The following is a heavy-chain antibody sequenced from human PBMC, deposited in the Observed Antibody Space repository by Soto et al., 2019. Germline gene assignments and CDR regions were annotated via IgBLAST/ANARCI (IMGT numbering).Heavy chain of an antibody. D-gene: IGHD1-26*01. J-gene: IGHJ5*02. CDR2: IIPIFGTA. CDR1: GGTFSRYA. V-gene: IGHV1-69*01. CDR3: ARAIVGPTTTGWLDP. Sequence: QVQLVQSGAEVKKPGSSVKVSCKASGGTFSRYAISWVRQAPGQGLEWMGGIIPIFGTANYAQKFQGRVTITADESTSTAYMELSGLRFEDTAVYYCARAIVGPTTTGWLDPWGQGTLVTVSS.